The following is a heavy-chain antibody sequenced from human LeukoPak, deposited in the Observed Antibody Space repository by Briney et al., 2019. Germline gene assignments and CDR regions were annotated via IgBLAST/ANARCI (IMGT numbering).Heavy chain of an antibody. CDR2: IKQDGSEK. J-gene: IGHJ3*02. CDR1: GFTFSSYW. CDR3: ARDRSEAAAGTGSPTAVGAFDI. V-gene: IGHV3-7*01. D-gene: IGHD6-13*01. Sequence: GGSLRLSCAASGFTFSSYWMSWVRQAPGKGLEWVANIKQDGSEKYYVDSVKGRFTISRDNAKNSLYLQMNSLRAEDTAVYYCARDRSEAAAGTGSPTAVGAFDIWGQGTMVTVSS.